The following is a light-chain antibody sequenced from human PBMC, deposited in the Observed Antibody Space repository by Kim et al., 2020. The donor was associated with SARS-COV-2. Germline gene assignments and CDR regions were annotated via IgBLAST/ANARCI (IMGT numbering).Light chain of an antibody. V-gene: IGKV3-15*01. CDR2: GAY. CDR3: LQYGDWPPWT. CDR1: QGVRGG. J-gene: IGKJ1*01. Sequence: GGGAARSCRGGQGVRGGLAWYQQRPGRAPGVLIYGAYARATDVPARFSGSGSGTEFTLTITSLQSEDFAVYYCLQYGDWPPWTFGQGTKVDIK.